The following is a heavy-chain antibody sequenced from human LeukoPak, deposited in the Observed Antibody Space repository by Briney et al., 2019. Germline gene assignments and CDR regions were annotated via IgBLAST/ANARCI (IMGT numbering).Heavy chain of an antibody. CDR1: GGSISSYY. J-gene: IGHJ4*02. V-gene: IGHV4-59*08. Sequence: PSETLSLTCTVSGGSISSYYWSWIRQPPGKGLEWIGYIYYSGSTNYNPSLKSRVTISVDTSKNQFSLKLSSVTAADTAVYYCARRFPGAYYFDYWGQGTLVTVSS. CDR3: ARRFPGAYYFDY. CDR2: IYYSGST. D-gene: IGHD4-17*01.